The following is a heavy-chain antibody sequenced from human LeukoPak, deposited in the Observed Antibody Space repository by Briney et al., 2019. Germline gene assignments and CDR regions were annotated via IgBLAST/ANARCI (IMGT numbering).Heavy chain of an antibody. CDR3: AKAWAGYPLFDS. V-gene: IGHV3-23*01. J-gene: IGHJ4*02. Sequence: VGSLRLSCAASGFTFVYYARHWLRQAPGKELKWVSAISSGGATTDHADSVKGWFTICRDNFKNTLYLQMNSLRAEDTAVYYCAKAWAGYPLFDSWGQGTLVSVSS. CDR1: GFTFVYYA. CDR2: ISSGGATT. D-gene: IGHD3/OR15-3a*01.